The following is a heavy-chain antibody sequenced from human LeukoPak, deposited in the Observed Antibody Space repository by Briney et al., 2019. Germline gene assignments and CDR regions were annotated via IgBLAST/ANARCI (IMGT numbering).Heavy chain of an antibody. CDR1: GGSISIYY. D-gene: IGHD4-17*01. Sequence: SETLSLTCIVSGGSISIYYWSWIRQPAGKGLEWIGHFYTSGSTNYNPSLKSRVTMSVDTSKNQLSLNLSSVTAADTAVYYCARGPTTVTRAFDYWGQGTLVTVSS. J-gene: IGHJ4*02. CDR2: FYTSGST. V-gene: IGHV4-4*07. CDR3: ARGPTTVTRAFDY.